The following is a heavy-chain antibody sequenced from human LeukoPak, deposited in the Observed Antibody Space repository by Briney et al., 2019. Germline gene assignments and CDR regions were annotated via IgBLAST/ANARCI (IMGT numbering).Heavy chain of an antibody. CDR3: ARRPLSSSWTYYYDSSGYTDYFDY. D-gene: IGHD3-22*01. Sequence: GSLRLSCAASGFTVSSNYMSWVRQPPGKGLEWIGSIYYSGSTYYNPSLKSRVTISVDTSKNQFSLKLSSVTAADTAVYYCARRPLSSSWTYYYDSSGYTDYFDYWGQGTLVTVSS. CDR2: IYYSGST. V-gene: IGHV4-39*01. CDR1: GFTVSSNY. J-gene: IGHJ4*02.